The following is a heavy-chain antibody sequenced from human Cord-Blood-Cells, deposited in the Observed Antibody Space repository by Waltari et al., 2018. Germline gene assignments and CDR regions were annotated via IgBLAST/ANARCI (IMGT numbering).Heavy chain of an antibody. CDR1: VYTFTGPY. Sequence: QVQLVQSRAGVKKPGAPVKVSCASSVYTFTGPYRHWVRQAPRQGLEWMGWINPNSGGTNYAQKLQGRVTMTRDTSISTAYMELSRLRADDTAVYYCARDEEVLGRAFDIWGQGTMVTVSS. D-gene: IGHD7-27*01. J-gene: IGHJ3*02. CDR2: INPNSGGT. CDR3: ARDEEVLGRAFDI. V-gene: IGHV1-2*02.